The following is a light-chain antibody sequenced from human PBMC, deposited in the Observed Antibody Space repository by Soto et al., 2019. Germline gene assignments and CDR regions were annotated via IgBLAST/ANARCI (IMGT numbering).Light chain of an antibody. CDR1: RGIGDR. CDR2: AAS. CDR3: LQVSSFPRT. J-gene: IGKJ1*01. V-gene: IGKV1-12*01. Sequence: DIQITHSPSSLSAVVGDRVTITCRASRGIGDRLAWFQQKPGKAPQFLIQAASNLQSGVPSRFSGSGSGTEFILSINSLQPEDIATYYCLQVSSFPRTFGQGTKVDNK.